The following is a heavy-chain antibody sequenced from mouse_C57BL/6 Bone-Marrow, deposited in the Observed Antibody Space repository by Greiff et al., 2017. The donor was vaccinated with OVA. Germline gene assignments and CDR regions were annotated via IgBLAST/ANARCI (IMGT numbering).Heavy chain of an antibody. J-gene: IGHJ3*01. Sequence: EVQLVESGGGLVKPGGSLKLSCAASGFTFSDYGMHWVRQAPEKGLEWVAYISSGSSTTYYADTVKGRFTISRDNAKNTLFLQRTSLRSEDTAMYYCAVDSSGYWFAYWGQGTLVTVSA. D-gene: IGHD3-2*02. CDR1: GFTFSDYG. V-gene: IGHV5-17*01. CDR3: AVDSSGYWFAY. CDR2: ISSGSSTT.